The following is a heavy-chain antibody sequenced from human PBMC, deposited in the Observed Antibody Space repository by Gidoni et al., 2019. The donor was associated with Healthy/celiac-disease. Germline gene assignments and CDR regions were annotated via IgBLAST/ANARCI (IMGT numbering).Heavy chain of an antibody. CDR1: GFPFSSYA. CDR2: ISGSGCST. Sequence: EVQLLVSGGGLVQLGGSLRLSCAASGFPFSSYAMSWVRQAPGQGLEWVSPISGSGCSTYYANSVKGRFTISRDNSKNTLYLQMNNLRAEDKGVYYCAKAGVQIVGVTAPTTVWGQGTLVTVSS. CDR3: AKAGVQIVGVTAPTTV. V-gene: IGHV3-23*01. D-gene: IGHD2-21*02. J-gene: IGHJ4*02.